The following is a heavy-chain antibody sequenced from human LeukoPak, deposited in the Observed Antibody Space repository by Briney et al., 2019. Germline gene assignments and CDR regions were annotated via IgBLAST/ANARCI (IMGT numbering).Heavy chain of an antibody. J-gene: IGHJ4*02. D-gene: IGHD5-18*01. CDR2: ISSSSSYI. Sequence: PGESLRLSCAASGFTFSSYSLNWVRQAPGKGLEWVSSISSSSSYIYYADSVKGRFTISENNAKNSLFLQMNSLRAEDTAVYYCARVSVDTAMVTPSGFDYWGQGTLVTVSS. CDR1: GFTFSSYS. CDR3: ARVSVDTAMVTPSGFDY. V-gene: IGHV3-21*01.